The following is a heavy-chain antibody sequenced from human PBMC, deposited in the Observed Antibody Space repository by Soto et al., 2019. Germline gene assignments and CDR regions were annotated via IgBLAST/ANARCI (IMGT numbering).Heavy chain of an antibody. J-gene: IGHJ4*02. V-gene: IGHV4-61*08. CDR1: GGPVSTTGYY. CDR3: ARDNGTGGYLFDS. D-gene: IGHD5-12*01. Sequence: SETLSLTCTVSGGPVSTTGYYWTWIRQPPGKGLEWIGYTFYSGGPNYNPSLKSRATISLDMSKNQFSLKLRSVTAADTAMYYCARDNGTGGYLFDSWGQGTPVTVSS. CDR2: TFYSGGP.